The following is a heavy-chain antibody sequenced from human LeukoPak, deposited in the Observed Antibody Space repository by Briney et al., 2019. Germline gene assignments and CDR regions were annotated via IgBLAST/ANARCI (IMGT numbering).Heavy chain of an antibody. CDR3: ARVGYYYDSSGLNWFDP. Sequence: SETLSLTCAVYGGSFSGYYWSWIRQPPGKGLEWIGEINHSGSTNYNPSLKSRVTISVDTSKNQFSLKLRSVTAADTAVYYCARVGYYYDSSGLNWFDPWGQGTLVTVSS. D-gene: IGHD3-22*01. J-gene: IGHJ5*02. CDR1: GGSFSGYY. V-gene: IGHV4-34*01. CDR2: INHSGST.